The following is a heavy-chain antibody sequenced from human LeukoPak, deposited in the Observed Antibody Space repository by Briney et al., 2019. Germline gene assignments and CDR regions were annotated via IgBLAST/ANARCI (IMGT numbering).Heavy chain of an antibody. V-gene: IGHV1-18*04. CDR1: GYTFTSYG. J-gene: IGHJ1*01. Sequence: ASVKVSCKASGYTFTSYGISWVRQAPGQGLEWMGWISAYNGNTNYAQKLQGRVTMTTDTSTSTAYMELRSLRSDDTAVYYCARDSSPDYGDYDPVRYFQHWGQGTLVTVSS. CDR2: ISAYNGNT. D-gene: IGHD4-17*01. CDR3: ARDSSPDYGDYDPVRYFQH.